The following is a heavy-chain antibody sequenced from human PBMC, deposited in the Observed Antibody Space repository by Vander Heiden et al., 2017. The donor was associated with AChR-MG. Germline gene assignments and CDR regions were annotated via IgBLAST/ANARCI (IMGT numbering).Heavy chain of an antibody. CDR1: GGSISSYY. Sequence: QVQLQESGPGLVKPSETLSLTCTVPGGSISSYYWGWIRQPPGKGLEWIGDIYYSGSTNYNPSLKRRVTISVDTSKNQFSLKLSSVTAADTAVYYCARAIIAAAGSNWFDPWGQGTLVTVSS. CDR3: ARAIIAAAGSNWFDP. J-gene: IGHJ5*02. CDR2: IYYSGST. D-gene: IGHD6-13*01. V-gene: IGHV4-59*01.